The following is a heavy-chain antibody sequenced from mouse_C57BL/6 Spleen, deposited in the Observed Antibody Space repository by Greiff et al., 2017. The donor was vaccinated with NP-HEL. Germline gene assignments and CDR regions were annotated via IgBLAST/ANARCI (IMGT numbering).Heavy chain of an antibody. CDR2: IDPEDGDT. CDR3: AREGPPGVAMDY. Sequence: VQLQQSGAELVKPGASVKLSCTASGFNIKDYYMHWVKQRTEQGLEWIGRIDPEDGDTKYAPKFQGKATITADTSSNTAYLQLSSLTSEDTAVYYCAREGPPGVAMDYWGQGTSVTVSS. CDR1: GFNIKDYY. V-gene: IGHV14-2*01. J-gene: IGHJ4*01.